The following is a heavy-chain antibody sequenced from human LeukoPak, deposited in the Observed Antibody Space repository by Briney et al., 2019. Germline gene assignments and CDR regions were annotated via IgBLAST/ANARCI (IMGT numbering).Heavy chain of an antibody. V-gene: IGHV4-59*01. D-gene: IGHD4-17*01. J-gene: IGHJ4*02. CDR1: GGSISSYY. CDR2: IYYSGST. CDR3: ASSLTTVPTFDY. Sequence: SETLSLTCTVSGGSISSYYWSWIRQPPGKGLEWIGYIYYSGSTNYNPSLKSRVTISVDTSKNQFSLKLSSVTAAGTAVYYCASSLTTVPTFDYWGQGTLVTVSS.